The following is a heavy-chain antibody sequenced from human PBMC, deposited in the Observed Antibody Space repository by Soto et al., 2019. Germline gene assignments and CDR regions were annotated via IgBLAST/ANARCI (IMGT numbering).Heavy chain of an antibody. CDR2: VNPTGATT. CDR1: GFTFSSYA. V-gene: IGHV3-23*01. Sequence: EVQLLXSGGGLVQPGGSLXLSCAASGFTFSSYAMTWVRQAPGKGLEWVSGVNPTGATTYYADSVKGRFTXXXDXFKXXXXXXXXXXXXXDXAVYYXATVXRYXVFDVGGQGTMVTVSS. D-gene: IGHD3-10*01. J-gene: IGHJ3*01. CDR3: ATVXRYXVFDV.